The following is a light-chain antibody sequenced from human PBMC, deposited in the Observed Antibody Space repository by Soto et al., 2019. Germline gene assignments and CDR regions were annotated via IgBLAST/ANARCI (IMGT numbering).Light chain of an antibody. V-gene: IGKV1-5*01. Sequence: DIQMTQSPSTLSASVGDRVTITCRASQSASTFLAWYQQRQGQAPKVXIYDASTLQSGVPSRFSSSGAGTECARTISGLQPDDFEVDYCQQYNRYAVTFGPGTKVDIK. CDR3: QQYNRYAVT. CDR2: DAS. J-gene: IGKJ1*01. CDR1: QSASTF.